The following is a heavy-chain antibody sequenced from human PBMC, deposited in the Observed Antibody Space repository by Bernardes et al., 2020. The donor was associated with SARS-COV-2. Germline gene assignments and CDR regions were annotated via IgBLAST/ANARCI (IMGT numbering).Heavy chain of an antibody. D-gene: IGHD1-26*01. J-gene: IGHJ4*02. Sequence: GSLRLSCAASGFTFSSYVMRWVRQAPGKGLEWVSSISGSGDATYYADSVKGRFTISKDNSKNTLYLQMNSLRAEDTAIYYCAKGSGSYYYFDYWGQGTLVTVS. CDR3: AKGSGSYYYFDY. CDR1: GFTFSSYV. CDR2: ISGSGDAT. V-gene: IGHV3-23*01.